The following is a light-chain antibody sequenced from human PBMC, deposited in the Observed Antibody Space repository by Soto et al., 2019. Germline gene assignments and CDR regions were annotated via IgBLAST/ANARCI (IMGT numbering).Light chain of an antibody. CDR3: QQYGSSPLT. Sequence: EIVLTQSPGTLSLSPGERATLSCRASQSVSSSYLARYQQKPGQAPRLLIYGASNRATGIPDRFSGSGSGTDFTLTISRLEPEDVAVYYCQQYGSSPLTFGGGTKVEIK. J-gene: IGKJ4*01. V-gene: IGKV3-20*01. CDR1: QSVSSSY. CDR2: GAS.